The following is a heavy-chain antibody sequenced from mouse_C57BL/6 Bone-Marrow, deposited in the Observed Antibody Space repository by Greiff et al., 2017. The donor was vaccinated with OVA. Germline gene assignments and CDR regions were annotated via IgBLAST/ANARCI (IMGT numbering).Heavy chain of an antibody. V-gene: IGHV1-59*01. CDR1: GYTFTSYW. CDR3: ARCATVVARYFDY. Sequence: VQLQQSGAELVRPGTSVKLSCKASGYTFTSYWMHWVKQRPGQGLEWIGVIDPSDSYTNYNQKFKGKATLTVDTSANTAYMQLSSLTSEDSAVYSSARCATVVARYFDYWGQGTTLTVSS. J-gene: IGHJ2*01. D-gene: IGHD1-1*01. CDR2: IDPSDSYT.